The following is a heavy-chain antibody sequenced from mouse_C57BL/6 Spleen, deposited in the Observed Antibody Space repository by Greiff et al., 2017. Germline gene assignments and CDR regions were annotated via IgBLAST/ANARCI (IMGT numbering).Heavy chain of an antibody. CDR2: INPSSGYT. V-gene: IGHV1-4*01. CDR3: ASPGGSSYDAMDY. CDR1: GYTFTSYT. Sequence: VQLQQSGAELARPGASVKMSCKASGYTFTSYTMHWVKQRPGQGLEWIGYINPSSGYTKYNQKFKDKATLTADKSSSTAYMQLSSLTSEDSAVYYCASPGGSSYDAMDYWGQGTPVTVSS. J-gene: IGHJ4*01. D-gene: IGHD1-1*01.